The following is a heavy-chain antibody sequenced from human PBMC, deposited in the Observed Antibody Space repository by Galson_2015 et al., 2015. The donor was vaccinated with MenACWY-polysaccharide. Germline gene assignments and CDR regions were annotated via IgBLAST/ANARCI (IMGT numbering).Heavy chain of an antibody. D-gene: IGHD2-21*02. J-gene: IGHJ5*02. CDR2: IKQSGSEK. CDR1: GFPFSDSW. V-gene: IGHV3-7*01. Sequence: SLRLSCAASGFPFSDSWMTWIRQAPGKGLEWVATIKQSGSEKYYVDSVEGRFTVSRDNAKNSLYLQMNSLRAEDTAVYYCVRGRVTLGPWGHGTLVTVSS. CDR3: VRGRVTLGP.